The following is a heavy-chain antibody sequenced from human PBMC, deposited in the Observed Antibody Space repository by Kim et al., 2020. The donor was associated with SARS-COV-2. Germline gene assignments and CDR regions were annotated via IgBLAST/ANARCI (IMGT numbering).Heavy chain of an antibody. D-gene: IGHD3-16*02. V-gene: IGHV4-4*07. CDR1: GDSLSSDY. CDR2: IYTRGRT. J-gene: IGHJ4*02. Sequence: SETLSLTCTVSGDSLSSDYWSWNRQPAGKGLEWIGRIYTRGRTNYNPSLQSRVTMSVDMSKNKFSLKLSSVTAAETAVYYCERALGNWGQGTLVTVSS. CDR3: ERALGN.